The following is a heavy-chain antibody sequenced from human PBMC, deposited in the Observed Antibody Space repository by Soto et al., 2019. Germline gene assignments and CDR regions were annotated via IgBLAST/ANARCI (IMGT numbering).Heavy chain of an antibody. D-gene: IGHD5-12*01. CDR1: GFTFSVYY. CDR3: AREDRDGYNP. CDR2: ISSSGSTI. V-gene: IGHV3-11*01. Sequence: AGSLRLSCAASGFTFSVYYMSLIRQAPGKGLEWVSYISSSGSTIYYADSVKGRFTISRDNAKNSLYLQMNSLRAEDTAVYYCAREDRDGYNPWGQGTLVTVSS. J-gene: IGHJ5*02.